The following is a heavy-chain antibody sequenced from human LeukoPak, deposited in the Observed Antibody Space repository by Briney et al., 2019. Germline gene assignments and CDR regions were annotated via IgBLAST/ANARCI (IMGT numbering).Heavy chain of an antibody. Sequence: SETLSLTCTVSGGSISSSSYYWGWIRQPPGKGLEWIGSIYYSGSTYYNPSLKSRVTISVDTSKNQFSLKLSSVTAADTAVYYCARQNYDFWSGYSPWGQGTLVTVSS. CDR3: ARQNYDFWSGYSP. J-gene: IGHJ5*02. CDR1: GGSISSSSYY. CDR2: IYYSGST. D-gene: IGHD3-3*01. V-gene: IGHV4-39*01.